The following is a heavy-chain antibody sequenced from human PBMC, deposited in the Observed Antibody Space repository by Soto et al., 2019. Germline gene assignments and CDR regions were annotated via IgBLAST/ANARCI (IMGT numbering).Heavy chain of an antibody. CDR1: GYTFTGYY. CDR2: NNPNSGGT. Sequence: QVQLVQSGAEVKKPGASVKVSCKASGYTFTGYYMHWVRQAPGQGLEWMGWNNPNSGGTNYAQKFQGWVTMTRDTSISTAYMELSRLRSDDTAVYYCARAGYSSGRGPYYYYMDVWGKGTTVTVSS. CDR3: ARAGYSSGRGPYYYYMDV. J-gene: IGHJ6*03. D-gene: IGHD6-19*01. V-gene: IGHV1-2*04.